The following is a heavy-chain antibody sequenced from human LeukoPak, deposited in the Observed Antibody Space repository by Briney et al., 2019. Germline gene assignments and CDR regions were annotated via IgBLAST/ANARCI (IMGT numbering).Heavy chain of an antibody. CDR2: ISISSSYI. Sequence: PGGSLRLSCAASGFTFSSYSMNWGPQSPGKGLGWGSSISISSSYIYYADSVTGRFTISRDNAKNSLYLQMNSLSAEDTAVYYCAREYYYGPGSPDYWGQGTLVTVSS. J-gene: IGHJ4*02. V-gene: IGHV3-21*01. CDR3: AREYYYGPGSPDY. CDR1: GFTFSSYS. D-gene: IGHD3-10*01.